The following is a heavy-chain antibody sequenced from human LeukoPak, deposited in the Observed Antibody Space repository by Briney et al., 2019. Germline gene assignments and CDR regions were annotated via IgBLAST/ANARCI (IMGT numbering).Heavy chain of an antibody. V-gene: IGHV3-23*01. CDR1: QFKFNNYG. D-gene: IGHD3-22*01. J-gene: IGHJ4*02. CDR2: ITGSGGRT. CDR3: AKDYYDSSGYGVSANFDY. Sequence: GTLRLSCATSQFKFNNYGMTWVRQAPGKGLEWVSSITGSGGRTQYADSVQGRFTISRDNSKNTLYLQMNSLRAEDTAVYYCAKDYYDSSGYGVSANFDYWGQGTLVTVSS.